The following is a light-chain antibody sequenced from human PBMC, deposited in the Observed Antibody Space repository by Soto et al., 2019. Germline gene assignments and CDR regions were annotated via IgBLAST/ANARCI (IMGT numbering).Light chain of an antibody. V-gene: IGLV2-14*01. J-gene: IGLJ2*01. Sequence: QSARTHPSSVSGSPGQSITSSCTGTITDVGSSNYVSWYKQHPGKAPKLMIYDVSNRPSGVSNRFSGSKSGNTASLHISGFQAEDEADYYCSAYTTTSTWVFGGGSKFTVL. CDR1: ITDVGSSNY. CDR3: SAYTTTSTWV. CDR2: DVS.